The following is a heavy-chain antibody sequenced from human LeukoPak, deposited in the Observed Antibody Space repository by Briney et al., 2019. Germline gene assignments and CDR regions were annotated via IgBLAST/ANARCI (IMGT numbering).Heavy chain of an antibody. V-gene: IGHV3-48*04. Sequence: GGSLRLSCAASGFTFSSYSMNWVRQAPGKGLEWVSYISSSGSTIYYADSVKGRFTISRDNAKNSMYLQMNSLRAEDTAVYYCAELGITMIGGVWGKGTTVTISS. CDR1: GFTFSSYS. CDR3: AELGITMIGGV. J-gene: IGHJ6*04. CDR2: ISSSGSTI. D-gene: IGHD3-10*02.